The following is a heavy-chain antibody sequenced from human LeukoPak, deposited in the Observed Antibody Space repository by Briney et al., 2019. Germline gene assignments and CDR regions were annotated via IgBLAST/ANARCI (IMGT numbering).Heavy chain of an antibody. J-gene: IGHJ4*02. Sequence: SETLSLTCTVSGGTISSYYWNWIRQPPGKGLEWIGYIHYSGSTKCNPSLKSRVTISVDTSKNQFSLKLSSVTAADTAVYYCARWYSSGWAFDYWGQGTLVTVSS. D-gene: IGHD6-19*01. CDR2: IHYSGST. CDR3: ARWYSSGWAFDY. CDR1: GGTISSYY. V-gene: IGHV4-59*08.